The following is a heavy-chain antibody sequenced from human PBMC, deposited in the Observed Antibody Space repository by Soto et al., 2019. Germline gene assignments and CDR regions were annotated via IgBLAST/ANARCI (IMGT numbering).Heavy chain of an antibody. D-gene: IGHD6-19*01. CDR2: SSGSGGST. Sequence: GGSLRLSCAASGFTFSSYAMSWVRQAPGKGLEWVSASSGSGGSTYYADSVKGRFTISRDNSKNTLYLQMNSLRAEDTAVYYCAKGGLAVAGTFLDYGGQGTLVTVS. V-gene: IGHV3-23*01. J-gene: IGHJ4*02. CDR1: GFTFSSYA. CDR3: AKGGLAVAGTFLDY.